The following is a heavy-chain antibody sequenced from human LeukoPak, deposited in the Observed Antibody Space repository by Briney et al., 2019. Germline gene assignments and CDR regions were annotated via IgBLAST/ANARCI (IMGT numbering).Heavy chain of an antibody. CDR2: ISSSSSYI. D-gene: IGHD3-10*01. Sequence: GGSLRLSCAASGFTFSSYSMNWVRQAPGKGLEWVSSISSSSSYIYYADSVKGRFTISRDNSKNSLYLQMNSLRTEDTALYYCAKDQQSFGDPALGIDYWGQGTLVTVSS. CDR1: GFTFSSYS. J-gene: IGHJ4*02. V-gene: IGHV3-21*04. CDR3: AKDQQSFGDPALGIDY.